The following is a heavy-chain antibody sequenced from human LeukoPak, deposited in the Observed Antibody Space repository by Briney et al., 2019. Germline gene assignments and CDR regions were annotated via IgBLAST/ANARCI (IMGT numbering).Heavy chain of an antibody. J-gene: IGHJ4*02. V-gene: IGHV3-23*01. Sequence: PGGSLRLSCAASGFTFSSYAMSWVRQAPGKGLEWVSAISATGDNTFYADSVKGRFTISRDNSKNTLYLQMNSLRAEDTAVYYCAKDVNSANPRGVIDYWGQGTLVTVSS. CDR1: GFTFSSYA. D-gene: IGHD4/OR15-4a*01. CDR2: ISATGDNT. CDR3: AKDVNSANPRGVIDY.